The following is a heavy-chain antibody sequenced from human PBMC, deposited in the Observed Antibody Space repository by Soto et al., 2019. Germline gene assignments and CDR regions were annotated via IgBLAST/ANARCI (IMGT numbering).Heavy chain of an antibody. CDR1: GFTFSSYW. J-gene: IGHJ6*02. V-gene: IGHV3-74*01. CDR3: ARVISSSYYYYYGMDV. D-gene: IGHD6-6*01. CDR2: INSDGSST. Sequence: PGGSLRLSCAASGFTFSSYWMHWARQAPGKGLVWVSRINSDGSSTSYADSVKGRFTISRDNAKNTLYLQMNSLRAEDTAVYYCARVISSSYYYYYGMDVWGQGTTVTVSS.